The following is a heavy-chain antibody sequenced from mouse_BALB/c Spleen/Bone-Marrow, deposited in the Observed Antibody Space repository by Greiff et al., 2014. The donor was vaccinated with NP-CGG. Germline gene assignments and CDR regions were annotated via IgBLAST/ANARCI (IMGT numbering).Heavy chain of an antibody. CDR3: ARRGVHYWYFDV. CDR1: GYTFSSYW. J-gene: IGHJ1*01. Sequence: QVQLKQSGAELMKPGASVKISCKATGYTFSSYWMEWVKQRPGHGLEWIGEILPGSGSSNYNEKFKGKATFTADTSSNTAYMQLSSLTSEDSDVYYCARRGVHYWYFDVWAQEPRSPSPQ. CDR2: ILPGSGSS. V-gene: IGHV1-9*01.